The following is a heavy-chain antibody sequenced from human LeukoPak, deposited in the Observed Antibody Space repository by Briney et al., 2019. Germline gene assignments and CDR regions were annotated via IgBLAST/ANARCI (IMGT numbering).Heavy chain of an antibody. Sequence: SETLSLTCSVSGVSISSHSWSWIRQPPGKGLEWIGFISYSGSTNYNPSLKSRVTTSVDTSNNQFSLKLSSVTAADTAIYYCAREERSTSFDYWGQGTLVTVSS. CDR1: GVSISSHS. V-gene: IGHV4-59*11. J-gene: IGHJ4*02. CDR2: ISYSGST. CDR3: AREERSTSFDY. D-gene: IGHD2-2*01.